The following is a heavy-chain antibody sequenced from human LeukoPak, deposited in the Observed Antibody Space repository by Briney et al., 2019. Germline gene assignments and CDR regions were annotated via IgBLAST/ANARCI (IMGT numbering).Heavy chain of an antibody. Sequence: KPGGSLILSCAASTFTFSNAWMSWVRQAPGKGLEWVGRIKSKSDGGTTDYAAPVKGRFTISRDDSKNTLYLQMNSLKTEDTAVYYCTTAPRGYCSGGSCSYAFDIWGQGTMVTVSS. CDR3: TTAPRGYCSGGSCSYAFDI. J-gene: IGHJ3*02. V-gene: IGHV3-15*01. D-gene: IGHD2-15*01. CDR1: TFTFSNAW. CDR2: IKSKSDGGTT.